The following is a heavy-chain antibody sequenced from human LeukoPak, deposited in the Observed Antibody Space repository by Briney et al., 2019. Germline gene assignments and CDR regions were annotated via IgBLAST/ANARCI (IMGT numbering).Heavy chain of an antibody. D-gene: IGHD5-18*01. Sequence: AIISCGDNTYYSDSGKGRLIISRDNSKNTLYVQMTSLRAEDPAVYYCAREDATMVLSLDYWGQGALVTVSS. CDR2: IISCGDNT. V-gene: IGHV3-23*01. J-gene: IGHJ4*02. CDR3: AREDATMVLSLDY.